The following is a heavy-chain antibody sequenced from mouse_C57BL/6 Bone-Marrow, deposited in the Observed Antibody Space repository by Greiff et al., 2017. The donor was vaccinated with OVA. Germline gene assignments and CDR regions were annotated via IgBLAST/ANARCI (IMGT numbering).Heavy chain of an antibody. CDR2: IDPSDSET. J-gene: IGHJ1*03. V-gene: IGHV1-52*01. CDR1: GYTFTSYW. D-gene: IGHD2-5*01. CDR3: ARRGVYSNYWYFDV. Sequence: VQLKQPGAELVRPGSSVKLSCKASGYTFTSYWMHWVKQRPIQGLEWIGNIDPSDSETHYNQKFKDKATLTVDKSSSTAYMQLSSLTSEDSAVYYCARRGVYSNYWYFDVWGTGTTVTVSS.